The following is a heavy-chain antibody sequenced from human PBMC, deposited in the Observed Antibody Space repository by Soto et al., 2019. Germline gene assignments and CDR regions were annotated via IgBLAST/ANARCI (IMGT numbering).Heavy chain of an antibody. CDR3: ARWVVPAAISRLDY. CDR2: IYYSGST. V-gene: IGHV4-59*01. Sequence: SETLSLTCTVSGGSIISYYWSWILQPPGKGLEWIGYIYYSGSTNYNPSLKSRVTISVDTSKNQFSLKLGSVTAADTAVYYCARWVVPAAISRLDYWGQGTLVTVSS. J-gene: IGHJ4*01. D-gene: IGHD2-2*01. CDR1: GGSIISYY.